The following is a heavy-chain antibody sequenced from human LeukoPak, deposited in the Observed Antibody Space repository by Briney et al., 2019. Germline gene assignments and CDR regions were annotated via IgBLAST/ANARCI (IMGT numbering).Heavy chain of an antibody. Sequence: PGGSLRLSCAASGFTSSNYAVSWVRQAPGKGLEWVSSISGSGGSTYYTDSVKGRFTISRDNSKGTLYLQMNSLRAEDTAVYYCAKESSRRRLSEDYFDYWGQGTLVTVSS. CDR2: ISGSGGST. CDR1: GFTSSNYA. V-gene: IGHV3-23*01. J-gene: IGHJ4*02. CDR3: AKESSRRRLSEDYFDY. D-gene: IGHD3-16*02.